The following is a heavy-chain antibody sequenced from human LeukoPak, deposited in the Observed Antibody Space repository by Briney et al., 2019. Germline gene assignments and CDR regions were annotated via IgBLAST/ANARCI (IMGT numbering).Heavy chain of an antibody. Sequence: SETLSLTCTNSGGSISGYYWSWLRQPAGKGLEWIGRIYISGRTTYNPSLESRVTMSVDTSKNRFSLNLRSVTAADTAVYYCGRGDFGDSDVFRLWGQGTLVSVSS. V-gene: IGHV4-4*07. D-gene: IGHD4-17*01. J-gene: IGHJ4*02. CDR3: GRGDFGDSDVFRL. CDR1: GGSISGYY. CDR2: IYISGRT.